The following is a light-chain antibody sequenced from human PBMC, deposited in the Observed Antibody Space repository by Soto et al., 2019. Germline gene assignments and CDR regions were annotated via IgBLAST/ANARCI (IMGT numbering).Light chain of an antibody. CDR1: QSVSSS. V-gene: IGKV3-15*01. J-gene: IGKJ1*01. Sequence: EIVLTHSPGTLSLSPCERATLSCRASQSVSSSYVAWYQKQAGPPPLLLIYGASTRATGIPARFSGRWSGTEFTLTISSLQSEDFAVYCCQQYNNWGTFGQGTKVDIK. CDR2: GAS. CDR3: QQYNNWGT.